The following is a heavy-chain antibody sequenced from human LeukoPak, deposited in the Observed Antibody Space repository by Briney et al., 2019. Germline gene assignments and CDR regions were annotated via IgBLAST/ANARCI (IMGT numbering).Heavy chain of an antibody. CDR1: GGSFNGYY. J-gene: IGHJ4*02. CDR3: ARDVGATPGYFDY. CDR2: IYNSGST. Sequence: SETLSLTCAVYGGSFNGYYWSWIRQPPGKGLEWIGYIYNSGSTNYNPSLKSRVTISVDTSKNQFSLKLSSVTAADTAAYYCARDVGATPGYFDYWGQGTLVTVSS. D-gene: IGHD1-26*01. V-gene: IGHV4-59*01.